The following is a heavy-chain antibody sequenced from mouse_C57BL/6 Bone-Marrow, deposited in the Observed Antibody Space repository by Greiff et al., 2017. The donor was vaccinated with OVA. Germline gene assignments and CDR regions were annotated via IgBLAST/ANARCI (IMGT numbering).Heavy chain of an antibody. CDR3: ARPQIYYYGSSYPYYYAMDY. Sequence: EVMLVESGGGLVQPGGSLKLSCAASGFTFSAYYMYWVRQTPEKRLEWVAYFSNGGGSTYYPDTFKGRFTITRDNAKNTLYLQMSRLKSENTAMYYCARPQIYYYGSSYPYYYAMDYWGQGTSVTVSS. CDR1: GFTFSAYY. J-gene: IGHJ4*01. CDR2: FSNGGGST. V-gene: IGHV5-12*01. D-gene: IGHD1-1*01.